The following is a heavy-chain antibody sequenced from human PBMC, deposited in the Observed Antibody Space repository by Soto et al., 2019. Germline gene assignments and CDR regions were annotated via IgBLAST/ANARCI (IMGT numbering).Heavy chain of an antibody. CDR1: GDSISTVDYF. V-gene: IGHV4-30-4*01. CDR3: ARGRYCLTGRCFPNWFDS. Sequence: PSETLSLTCSVSGDSISTVDYFWAWIRQPPGQALEYIGYIYKSATTYYNPSSESRVAISLDTSKSQFSLNVTSVTAADTAVYFCARGRYCLTGRCFPNWFDSWGQGTLVTVPQ. J-gene: IGHJ5*01. CDR2: IYKSATT. D-gene: IGHD2-15*01.